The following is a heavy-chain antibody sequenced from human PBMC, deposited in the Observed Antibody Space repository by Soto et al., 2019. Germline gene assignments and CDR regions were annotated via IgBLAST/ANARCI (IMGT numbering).Heavy chain of an antibody. CDR3: AKDPGQWLVRGYFDY. V-gene: IGHV3-23*01. CDR2: ISGSGGST. J-gene: IGHJ4*02. D-gene: IGHD6-19*01. Sequence: EVQLLESGGGLVQPGGSLRLSCAASGFTFSSYAMSWVRQAPGKGLEWVSAISGSGGSTYYADSVKGRFTISRDNSKNTRYLQMNSLRAEDTAVYYCAKDPGQWLVRGYFDYWGQGTLVTVSS. CDR1: GFTFSSYA.